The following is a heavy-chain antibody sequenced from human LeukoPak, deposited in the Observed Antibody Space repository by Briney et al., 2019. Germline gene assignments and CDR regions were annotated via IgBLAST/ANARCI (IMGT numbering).Heavy chain of an antibody. CDR3: AKDDAWLQYGD. CDR1: GFTFSSHS. Sequence: GGSLRLSCAASGFTFSSHSMNWVRQAPGKGLEWVSGISPNGVITYYTDSVKGRFTISRDNSKGTVYLHMNSLRPEDTAVYYCAKDDAWLQYGDWGRGTLVTVSS. D-gene: IGHD5-24*01. V-gene: IGHV3-23*01. J-gene: IGHJ4*02. CDR2: ISPNGVIT.